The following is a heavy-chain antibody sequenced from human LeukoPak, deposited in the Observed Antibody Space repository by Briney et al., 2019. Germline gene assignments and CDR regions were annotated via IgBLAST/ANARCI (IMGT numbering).Heavy chain of an antibody. Sequence: ASVKVSCKASGYTFTCYYMRWVRQAPGQGLEWMGWINPNSGGTNYAQKFQGRVTMTRDTSISTAYMELSRLRSDDTAVYYCARHCSGGSCQNPFDYWGQGTLVTVSS. CDR3: ARHCSGGSCQNPFDY. CDR1: GYTFTCYY. CDR2: INPNSGGT. D-gene: IGHD2-15*01. V-gene: IGHV1-2*02. J-gene: IGHJ4*02.